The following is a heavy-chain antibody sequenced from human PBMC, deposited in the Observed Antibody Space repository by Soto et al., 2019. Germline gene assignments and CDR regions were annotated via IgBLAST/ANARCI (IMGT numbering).Heavy chain of an antibody. D-gene: IGHD1-20*01. CDR3: ARIRWVHNWNQFDP. Sequence: KSGPTLVNPTQTLTLTCTFSGFSLSTSGMCVSWIRQPPGKALEWLALIDWDDDKYYSTSLKTRLTISKDTSKNQVVLTMTNMDPVDTATYYCARIRWVHNWNQFDPWGQGTLVTVSS. CDR1: GFSLSTSGMC. V-gene: IGHV2-70*01. CDR2: IDWDDDK. J-gene: IGHJ5*02.